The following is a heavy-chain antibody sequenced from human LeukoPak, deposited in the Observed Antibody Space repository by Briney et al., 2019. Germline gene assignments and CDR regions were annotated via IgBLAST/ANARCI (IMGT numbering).Heavy chain of an antibody. CDR3: VRLNGYPRRWFDP. CDR1: GFSPSTTGVG. Sequence: SGPTLVKPTQTLTLTCTFSGFSPSTTGVGVGWIRQPPGKAPEWLSLIYWDGDDRYTPSLKSRLTITKDTSKNQVVLIMTNMHPVDTATYYCVRLNGYPRRWFDPWGQGTLVTVSS. J-gene: IGHJ5*02. CDR2: IYWDGDD. V-gene: IGHV2-5*02. D-gene: IGHD3-22*01.